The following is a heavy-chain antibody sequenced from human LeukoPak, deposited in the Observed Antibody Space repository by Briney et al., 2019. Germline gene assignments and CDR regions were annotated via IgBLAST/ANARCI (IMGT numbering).Heavy chain of an antibody. CDR3: ARGTAYYDSSGLMDY. CDR1: GFTFSSYV. D-gene: IGHD3-22*01. CDR2: ISNSGGST. V-gene: IGHV3-23*01. J-gene: IGHJ4*02. Sequence: GGSLRLSCAASGFTFSSYVMSWVRQAPGKGLEWVSSISNSGGSTYYADSVKGRFTISRDNAKNSLYLQMNSLRAEDTAVYYCARGTAYYDSSGLMDYWGQGTLVTVSS.